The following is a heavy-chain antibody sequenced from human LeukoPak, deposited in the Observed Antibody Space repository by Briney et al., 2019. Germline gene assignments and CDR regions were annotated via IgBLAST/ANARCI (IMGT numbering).Heavy chain of an antibody. D-gene: IGHD6-13*01. CDR1: GFTFSSYS. V-gene: IGHV3-21*01. Sequence: GGSLRLSCAASGFTFSSYSMNWVRQAPGKGLEWVSSISSSSSYIYYADSVKGRFTISRDNAKNSLYLQMNSLRVDDTAVYYCARDPPAVATNTYGWGQGTLVTVSA. CDR3: ARDPPAVATNTYG. CDR2: ISSSSSYI. J-gene: IGHJ4*02.